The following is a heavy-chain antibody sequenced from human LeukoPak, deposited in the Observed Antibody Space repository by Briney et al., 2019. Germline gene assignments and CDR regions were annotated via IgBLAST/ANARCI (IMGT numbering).Heavy chain of an antibody. CDR2: IYSDGST. D-gene: IGHD1-26*01. Sequence: PGGSLRLSCAASGFTVTSNYMTWVRQAPGKGLEWVSVIYSDGSTYYADSVKGRFTISRDNSKNTLYLQMNSLRAEDTAVYYCAKRVGIYYPYYFDYWGQGTLVTVSS. J-gene: IGHJ4*02. CDR1: GFTVTSNY. CDR3: AKRVGIYYPYYFDY. V-gene: IGHV3-53*01.